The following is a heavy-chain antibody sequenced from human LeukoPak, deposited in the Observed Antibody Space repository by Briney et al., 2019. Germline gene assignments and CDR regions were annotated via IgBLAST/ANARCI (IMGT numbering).Heavy chain of an antibody. Sequence: SQTLSLTCAVSGVSISSGGYSWSWIRQPPGKGLEWIGYIYHSGSTYYNPSLKSRVTISVDRSKNQFSLKLSSVTAADTAVYYCARVSCGRLRLCYFDYWGQGTLVTVSS. CDR3: ARVSCGRLRLCYFDY. J-gene: IGHJ4*02. V-gene: IGHV4-30-2*01. D-gene: IGHD4-17*01. CDR2: IYHSGST. CDR1: GVSISSGGYS.